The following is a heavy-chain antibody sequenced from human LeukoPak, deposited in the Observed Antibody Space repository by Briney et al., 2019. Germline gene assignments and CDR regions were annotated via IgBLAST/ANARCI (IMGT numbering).Heavy chain of an antibody. Sequence: APVKVSCKVSGYTLTELSMHWVRQAPGKGLEWMGGFDPEDGETIYAQKFQGRVTMTEDTSTDTAYMELSSLRSEDTAVYYCATAGPRLYYFDYWGQGTLVTVSS. V-gene: IGHV1-24*01. CDR2: FDPEDGET. CDR3: ATAGPRLYYFDY. J-gene: IGHJ4*02. CDR1: GYTLTELS.